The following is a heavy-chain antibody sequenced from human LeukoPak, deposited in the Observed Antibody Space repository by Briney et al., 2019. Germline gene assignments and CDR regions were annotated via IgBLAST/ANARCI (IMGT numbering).Heavy chain of an antibody. CDR3: ARHAGIGTASDH. D-gene: IGHD5-18*01. CDR2: IDPSDSYT. V-gene: IGHV5-10-1*01. Sequence: GESLKISCKGSGYSFTNYWISWVRQMPGKGLEWMGRIDPSDSYTNYSPSFQGHVTISTDKSISTAYLQWSSLKASDTAMYYCARHAGIGTASDHWGQGTLVTVSS. J-gene: IGHJ4*02. CDR1: GYSFTNYW.